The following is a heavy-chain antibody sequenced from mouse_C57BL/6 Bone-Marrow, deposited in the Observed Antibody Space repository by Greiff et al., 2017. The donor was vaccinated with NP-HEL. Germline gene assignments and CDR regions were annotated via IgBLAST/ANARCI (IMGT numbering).Heavy chain of an antibody. J-gene: IGHJ4*01. CDR2: IDPSDSYT. Sequence: VQLQQPGAELVKPGASVKLSCKASGYTFPSYWMQWVKQRPGQGLEWIGEIDPSDSYTNYNQKFKGKATLTVDTSSSTAYMQLSSLTSEDSAVYYCANEGMDYWGQGTSVTVSS. V-gene: IGHV1-50*01. CDR3: ANEGMDY. CDR1: GYTFPSYW.